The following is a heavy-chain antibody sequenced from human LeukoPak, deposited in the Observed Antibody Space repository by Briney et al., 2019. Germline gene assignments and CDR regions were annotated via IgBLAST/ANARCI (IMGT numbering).Heavy chain of an antibody. D-gene: IGHD3-9*01. CDR2: INHSGST. J-gene: IGHJ4*02. CDR1: GGSFSGYY. CDR3: ARGYRYFDWLLLLGVSYYFDY. Sequence: SETLSLTCAAYGGSFSGYYWSWIRQPPGKGLEWIGEINHSGSTNYNPSLKSRVTISVDTSKNQYTLKLSSVTAADTAVYYCARGYRYFDWLLLLGVSYYFDYWGQGTLVTVSS. V-gene: IGHV4-34*01.